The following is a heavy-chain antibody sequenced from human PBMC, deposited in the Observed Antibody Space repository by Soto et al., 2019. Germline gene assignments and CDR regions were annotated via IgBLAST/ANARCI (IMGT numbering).Heavy chain of an antibody. J-gene: IGHJ4*02. CDR3: ARDRYDYVWGSYRLGAFFDY. V-gene: IGHV1-2*02. CDR1: GYTFTGYY. D-gene: IGHD3-16*02. CDR2: INPNSGGT. Sequence: ASVEVSCEASGYTFTGYYIHWVRQAPGQGLEWMGWINPNSGGTNYAQKFQGRVTMTRDTSISTAYMEPSRLRSDDTAVYYCARDRYDYVWGSYRLGAFFDYWGQGTLVTVSS.